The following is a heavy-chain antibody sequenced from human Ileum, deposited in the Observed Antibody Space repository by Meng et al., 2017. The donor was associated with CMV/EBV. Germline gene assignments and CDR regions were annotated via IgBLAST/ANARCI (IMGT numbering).Heavy chain of an antibody. CDR3: TTQYCTSTGCYLYF. Sequence: GFTFSNVWMSWVRQAPGKGLEWVGRIKSKTDGGTTDYAAPVKGRFTISRDDSKNTLYLQMNSLKTEDTAVFYCTTQYCTSTGCYLYFWGQGTLVTVSS. D-gene: IGHD2-2*01. J-gene: IGHJ4*02. V-gene: IGHV3-15*01. CDR1: GFTFSNVW. CDR2: IKSKTDGGTT.